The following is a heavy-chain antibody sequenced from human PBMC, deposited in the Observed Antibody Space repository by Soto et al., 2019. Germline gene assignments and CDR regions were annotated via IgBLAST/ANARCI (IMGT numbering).Heavy chain of an antibody. Sequence: GGSLRLSCVASEFIFINYVMSWVRQAPGQGLEWVSSISDSGGTSYYADSVKGRFTISRDNSKNTLYLQMNSLRAEDTAIYYCANRPRALLTFDYWGQGPLVTVSS. CDR2: ISDSGGTS. CDR3: ANRPRALLTFDY. V-gene: IGHV3-23*01. D-gene: IGHD1-26*01. CDR1: EFIFINYV. J-gene: IGHJ4*02.